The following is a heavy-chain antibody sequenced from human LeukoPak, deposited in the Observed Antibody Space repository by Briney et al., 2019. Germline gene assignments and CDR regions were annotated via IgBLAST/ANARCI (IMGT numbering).Heavy chain of an antibody. CDR2: ISASGGST. D-gene: IGHD2-2*01. V-gene: IGHV3-23*01. CDR3: AKGLVPAAIRVVDY. J-gene: IGHJ4*02. Sequence: GGSLRLSCAASGFTFSSYAMSWVRQAPGKGLEWVSAISASGGSTYYADSVKGRFTISRDNSQNTLYLQVNSLRAEDRAVYYCAKGLVPAAIRVVDYWGQGTLVTVSS. CDR1: GFTFSSYA.